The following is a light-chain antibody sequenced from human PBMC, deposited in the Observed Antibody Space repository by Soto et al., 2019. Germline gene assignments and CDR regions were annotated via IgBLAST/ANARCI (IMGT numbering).Light chain of an antibody. CDR1: SGQQNGYI. CDR2: LEGSGIY. J-gene: IGLJ3*02. CDR3: ETGDGKSRV. V-gene: IGLV4-60*02. Sequence: QPVLTQSSSASASLGSSVKLTCTLSSGQQNGYIISWHQQQPGRAPRNLMKLEGSGIYNKGNGVPDRFSGSSSGADRYLTISNLQFEDEADYYCETGDGKSRVFGGGTKLTVL.